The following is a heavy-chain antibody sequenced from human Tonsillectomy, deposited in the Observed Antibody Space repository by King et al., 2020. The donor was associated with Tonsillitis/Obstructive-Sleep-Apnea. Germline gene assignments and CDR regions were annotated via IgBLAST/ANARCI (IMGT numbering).Heavy chain of an antibody. CDR1: GYTFTSYG. J-gene: IGHJ4*02. Sequence: VQLVESGAEVKKPGASVKVSCTVSGYTFTSYGISWVRQAPGQGLEWMGWISAYNGNTNYAQKLQGRVTMTTDTSTSTAYMELRSLRSDDTAVYYCARVVGYDSSGPYSDYWGQGTLVTVSS. D-gene: IGHD3-22*01. V-gene: IGHV1-18*01. CDR3: ARVVGYDSSGPYSDY. CDR2: ISAYNGNT.